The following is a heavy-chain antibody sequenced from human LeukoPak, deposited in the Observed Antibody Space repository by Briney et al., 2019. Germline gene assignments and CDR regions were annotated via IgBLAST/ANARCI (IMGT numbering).Heavy chain of an antibody. D-gene: IGHD5-24*01. CDR2: INHSGST. Sequence: SSETLSLTCAVYGGSFSVYYWSWIRQPPGKGLEWIGEINHSGSTNYNPSLKSRVTISVDTSKNQFSLKLSSVTAADTAVYYCARGRMATLFDYWGQGTLVTVSS. V-gene: IGHV4-34*01. J-gene: IGHJ4*02. CDR1: GGSFSVYY. CDR3: ARGRMATLFDY.